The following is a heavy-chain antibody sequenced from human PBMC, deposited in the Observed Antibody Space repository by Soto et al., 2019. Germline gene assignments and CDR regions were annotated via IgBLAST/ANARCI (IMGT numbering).Heavy chain of an antibody. Sequence: SETLSLTCAVYGGSFSGYYWSWIRQPPGKGLEWIGEINHSGSTNYNPSLKSRVTISVDTSKNQFSLKLSSVTAADTAVYYCARGEDSSGYSDAFDIWGQGTMVTVSS. J-gene: IGHJ3*02. CDR2: INHSGST. CDR3: ARGEDSSGYSDAFDI. V-gene: IGHV4-34*01. CDR1: GGSFSGYY. D-gene: IGHD3-22*01.